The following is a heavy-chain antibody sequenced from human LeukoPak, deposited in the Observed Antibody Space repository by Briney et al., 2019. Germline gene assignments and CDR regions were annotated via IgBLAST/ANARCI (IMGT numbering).Heavy chain of an antibody. V-gene: IGHV3-11*01. J-gene: IGHJ6*02. Sequence: GGSLRLSCAASGFTFSDYYMSWIRQAPGKGLEWVSYISSSGSTIYYADSVKGRFTISRDNAKNSLYLQMNSLRAEDTAVYYCARVWLVDIVATTHGDYGMDVWGQGTTVTVSS. D-gene: IGHD5-12*01. CDR3: ARVWLVDIVATTHGDYGMDV. CDR2: ISSSGSTI. CDR1: GFTFSDYY.